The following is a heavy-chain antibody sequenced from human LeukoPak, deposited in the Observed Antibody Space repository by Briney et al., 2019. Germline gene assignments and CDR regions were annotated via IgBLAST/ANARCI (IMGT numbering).Heavy chain of an antibody. Sequence: GGSLRLSCAASGFTFSDYNMRWIRQAPGKGLEWVSSISSSSSYIYYADSVKGRFTISRDNAKDSLYLQMNSLRAEDTAVYYCARAYSETYGLGYYYMDVWGKGTTVTISS. J-gene: IGHJ6*03. V-gene: IGHV3-21*01. CDR2: ISSSSSYI. D-gene: IGHD1-26*01. CDR3: ARAYSETYGLGYYYMDV. CDR1: GFTFSDYN.